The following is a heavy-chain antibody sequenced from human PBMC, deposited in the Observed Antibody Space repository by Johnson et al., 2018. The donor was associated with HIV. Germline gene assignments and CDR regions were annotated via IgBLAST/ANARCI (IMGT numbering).Heavy chain of an antibody. CDR3: ARDRHGSGRPNAFDL. CDR2: INWSGGGT. D-gene: IGHD3-10*01. CDR1: GFKLYEYD. V-gene: IGHV3-20*04. J-gene: IGHJ3*01. Sequence: VQLVESGGEVVRPGGSLTISCVASGFKLYEYDVSWVRQVPGKGLEWVSGINWSGGGTSYSDSVKGRFTVSSDNAKNSLFLQMNSLRAEDTALYYCARDRHGSGRPNAFDLWGRGTKVTV.